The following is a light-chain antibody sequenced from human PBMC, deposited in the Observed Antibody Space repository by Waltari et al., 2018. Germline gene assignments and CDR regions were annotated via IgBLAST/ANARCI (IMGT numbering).Light chain of an antibody. CDR3: QQYNDWLGT. V-gene: IGKV3-15*01. CDR2: GAS. Sequence: EIVMTQSPATLSVSPGERATLSCRASQSVSSNLAWYQQKPGLAPRLLIYGASTRATDVPARFSGSGSGTEFTLTISSLQSEDFAVYYCQQYNDWLGTFGQGTKLEIK. CDR1: QSVSSN. J-gene: IGKJ2*01.